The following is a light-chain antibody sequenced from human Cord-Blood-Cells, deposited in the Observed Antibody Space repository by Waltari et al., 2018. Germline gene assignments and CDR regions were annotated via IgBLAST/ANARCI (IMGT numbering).Light chain of an antibody. Sequence: QSALTQPASVSGSPGQSITISCTGTSSEVGGYNFFSWYQQHPGKAPKLMIYDVSNRPSGVSNRFSGSKSGNTASLTISGLQAEDEADYYCSSYTSSSTRVFGGGTKLTVL. CDR1: SSEVGGYNF. CDR3: SSYTSSSTRV. V-gene: IGLV2-14*03. J-gene: IGLJ3*02. CDR2: DVS.